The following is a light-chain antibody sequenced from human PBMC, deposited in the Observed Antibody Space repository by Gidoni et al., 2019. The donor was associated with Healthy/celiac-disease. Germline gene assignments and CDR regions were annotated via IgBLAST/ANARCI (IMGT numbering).Light chain of an antibody. CDR3: SSYTSSTVV. CDR2: VVS. Sequence: QLALTQPASVSGSPGQSITISCTGTSSDVGGCNYVSWYQQHPGKAPKLMIYVVSNRPSGVSNRFSCSKSGNTASLTISGLQAEDEADYYCSSYTSSTVVFGGGTKLTVL. J-gene: IGLJ2*01. V-gene: IGLV2-14*01. CDR1: SSDVGGCNY.